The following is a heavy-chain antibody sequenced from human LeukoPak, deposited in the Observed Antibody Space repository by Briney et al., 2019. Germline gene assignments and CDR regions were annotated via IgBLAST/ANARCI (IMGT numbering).Heavy chain of an antibody. J-gene: IGHJ4*02. D-gene: IGHD6-13*01. Sequence: SETLSLTCTVSGGSISSYYWSWIRQPPGKGLEWIGYIYYSGSTNYNPSLKSRVTISVDTSKNQFSLKLSSVTAADTAVYYCARGSSSWAHDYWGQGTLVTVSS. CDR3: ARGSSSWAHDY. V-gene: IGHV4-59*01. CDR1: GGSISSYY. CDR2: IYYSGST.